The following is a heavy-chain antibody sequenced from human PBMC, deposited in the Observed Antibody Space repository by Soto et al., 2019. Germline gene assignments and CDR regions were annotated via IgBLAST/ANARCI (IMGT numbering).Heavy chain of an antibody. CDR3: ARDGDGPGRRYDY. CDR1: GYTFTTYG. V-gene: IGHV1-18*01. Sequence: QVPLVQSGAEVKNPGASVKVSCKASGYTFTTYGFSWVRQAPGQGLDWMGWIGPYTGVTNYAQKFQGRVTMTTDTSTSTAYMELRSLTSDDTAVYYCARDGDGPGRRYDYWGQGTLITVSS. CDR2: IGPYTGVT. J-gene: IGHJ4*02. D-gene: IGHD3-10*01.